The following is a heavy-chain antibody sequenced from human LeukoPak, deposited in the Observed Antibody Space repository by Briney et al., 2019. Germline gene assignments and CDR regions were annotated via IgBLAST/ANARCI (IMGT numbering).Heavy chain of an antibody. V-gene: IGHV3-30*19. Sequence: PGGSLRLSCAASGFTFSSYGMHWVRQAPGKGLEWVAVIWYDGSNKYYADSVKGRFTISRDNSKNTLYLQMNSLRAEDTAVYYCASVGYQWELLRAFDIWGQGTMVTVSS. CDR1: GFTFSSYG. CDR2: IWYDGSNK. CDR3: ASVGYQWELLRAFDI. D-gene: IGHD1-26*01. J-gene: IGHJ3*02.